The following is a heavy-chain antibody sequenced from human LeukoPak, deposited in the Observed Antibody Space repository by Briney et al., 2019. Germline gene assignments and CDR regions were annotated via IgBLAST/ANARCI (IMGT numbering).Heavy chain of an antibody. V-gene: IGHV1-8*01. Sequence: ASVKVSCKASGYTFTSYDINWVRQATGQGLEWMGWMNPNSGNTGYAQKFQGRVTMTRNTSISTAYMELSSLRSEDTAVYYCARGRLWFGEFNNWFDPWGQGTLVTVSS. CDR2: MNPNSGNT. CDR3: ARGRLWFGEFNNWFDP. J-gene: IGHJ5*02. D-gene: IGHD3-10*01. CDR1: GYTFTSYD.